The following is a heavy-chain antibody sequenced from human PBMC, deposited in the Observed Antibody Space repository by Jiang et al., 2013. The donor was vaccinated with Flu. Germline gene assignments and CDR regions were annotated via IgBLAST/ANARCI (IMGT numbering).Heavy chain of an antibody. D-gene: IGHD1-26*01. V-gene: IGHV1-69*01. CDR3: ARDRAYYPRYMDV. Sequence: SGAEVKKPGSSVKVSCGASGVTFSSFAINWVRQAPGQGLEWMGGISPMFGTTNYAQKFQGRVTITADESTRTAYMELTSLTSADTAVYYCARDRAYYPRYMDVWGKGTTVTVSS. CDR2: ISPMFGTT. CDR1: GVTFSSFA. J-gene: IGHJ6*03.